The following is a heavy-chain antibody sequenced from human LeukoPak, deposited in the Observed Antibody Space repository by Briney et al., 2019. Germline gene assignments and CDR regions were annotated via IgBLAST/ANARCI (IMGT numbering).Heavy chain of an antibody. CDR1: GFTFSSYW. V-gene: IGHV3-74*01. Sequence: HSGGSLRLSCAASGFTFSSYWMHWVRQAPGKGLVWVSRIDSDGSDTIYADSVKGRFTISRDNAKNTLYLQMNSLRAEDTAVYYCTRGYVGIDYWGQGTLVTVSS. D-gene: IGHD5-12*01. CDR2: IDSDGSDT. CDR3: TRGYVGIDY. J-gene: IGHJ4*02.